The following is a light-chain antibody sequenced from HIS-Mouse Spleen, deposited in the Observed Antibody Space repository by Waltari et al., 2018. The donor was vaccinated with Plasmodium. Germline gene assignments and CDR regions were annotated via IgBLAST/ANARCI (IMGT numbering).Light chain of an antibody. V-gene: IGKV3-20*01. CDR2: GAS. CDR3: QQYGSSPYT. Sequence: EIVMTQSPATLSVSPGERATLSCRASQSVSSSYLAWYQQKPGQAPRLLIYGASSRATGIPDRFSGSGSGTDFTLTISRLEPEDFAVYYCQQYGSSPYTFGQGTKPEIK. CDR1: QSVSSSY. J-gene: IGKJ2*01.